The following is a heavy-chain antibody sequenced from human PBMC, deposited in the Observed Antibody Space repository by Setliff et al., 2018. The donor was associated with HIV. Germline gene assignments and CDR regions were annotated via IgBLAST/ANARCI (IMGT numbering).Heavy chain of an antibody. D-gene: IGHD4-4*01. CDR2: ILSSGSTI. J-gene: IGHJ5*02. CDR3: ARDRERWLQSRLFDP. V-gene: IGHV3-48*04. Sequence: GSLRLSCAASGFTFSNYAMSWVRQAPGEGLEWVSAILSSGSTIYYADSVKGRFTISRDNAKSSLYLQMNSLRAEGTAIYYCARDRERWLQSRLFDPWGQGTLVTVSS. CDR1: GFTFSNYA.